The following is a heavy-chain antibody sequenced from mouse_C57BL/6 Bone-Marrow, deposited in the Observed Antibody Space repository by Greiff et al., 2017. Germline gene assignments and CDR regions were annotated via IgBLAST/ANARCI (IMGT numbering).Heavy chain of an antibody. CDR3: ARHRSMSF. J-gene: IGHJ3*01. CDR2: ISNGGGST. CDR1: GFTFSDYY. D-gene: IGHD2-10*02. Sequence: EVMLVESGGGLVQPGGSLKLSCAASGFTFSDYYMYWVRQTPEKRLEWVAYISNGGGSTYYPDTVKGRFTISIDNAKNTLYLQMSRLKSEDTAMYYCARHRSMSFGGQGTLVTVSA. V-gene: IGHV5-12*01.